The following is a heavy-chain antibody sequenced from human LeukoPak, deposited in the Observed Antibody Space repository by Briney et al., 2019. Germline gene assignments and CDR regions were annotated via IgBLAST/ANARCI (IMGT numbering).Heavy chain of an antibody. CDR3: ARGSRYGDYSSWFDP. CDR2: IIPILGIA. J-gene: IGHJ5*02. CDR1: GGTFSSYA. D-gene: IGHD4-17*01. Sequence: GASAKVSCKASGGTFSSYAISWVRQAPGQGLEWMGRIIPILGIANYAQKFQGRVTITADKSTSTAYMELSSLRSEDTAVYYCARGSRYGDYSSWFDPWGQGTLVTVSS. V-gene: IGHV1-69*04.